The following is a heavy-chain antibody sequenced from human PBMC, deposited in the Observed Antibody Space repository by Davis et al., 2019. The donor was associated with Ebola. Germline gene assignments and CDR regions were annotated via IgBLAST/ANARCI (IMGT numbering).Heavy chain of an antibody. Sequence: GESLKISCAASGFTFSSYAMSWVRQAPGKGLEWVSAISGSGGSTYYADSVKGRFTISRDNSKNTLYLQMNSLRAEDTAVYYCARLYSGSYYNWFDPWGQGTLVTVSS. J-gene: IGHJ5*02. CDR2: ISGSGGST. CDR3: ARLYSGSYYNWFDP. CDR1: GFTFSSYA. V-gene: IGHV3-23*01. D-gene: IGHD1-26*01.